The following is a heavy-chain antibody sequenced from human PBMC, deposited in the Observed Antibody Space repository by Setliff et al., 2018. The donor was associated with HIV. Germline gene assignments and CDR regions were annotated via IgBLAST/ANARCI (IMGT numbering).Heavy chain of an antibody. D-gene: IGHD3-22*01. Sequence: PSETLSLTCSVSGYSLSSASYWGWVRQPPGKGLEWIGSIYQSGTTYYNPALKSRVTISVDTSKNQFSLKLSSVTAADTAVFYCARLTTTYYYDSSAYYHPVWGQGTLVTVS. V-gene: IGHV4-38-2*02. CDR1: GYSLSSASY. CDR3: ARLTTTYYYDSSAYYHPV. J-gene: IGHJ4*02. CDR2: IYQSGTT.